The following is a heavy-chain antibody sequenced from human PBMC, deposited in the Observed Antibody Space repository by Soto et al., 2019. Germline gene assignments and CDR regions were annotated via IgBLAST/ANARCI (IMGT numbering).Heavy chain of an antibody. CDR2: ISGRGTTT. CDR3: ASGFTGDYFDY. Sequence: GVSLRLSCTASGFAFGSYAMNWVRQLPGKGLEWVSFISGRGTTTYYADSVKGRFTISRDNVENSLSLQVNSLRDEDSATYYCASGFTGDYFDYWGQGTLVTSPQ. J-gene: IGHJ4*02. CDR1: GFAFGSYA. D-gene: IGHD3-10*01. V-gene: IGHV3-48*02.